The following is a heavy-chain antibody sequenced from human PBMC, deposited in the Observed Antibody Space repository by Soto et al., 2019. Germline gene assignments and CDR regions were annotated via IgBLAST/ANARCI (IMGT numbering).Heavy chain of an antibody. V-gene: IGHV3-30-3*01. Sequence: QVQLVESGGGVVQPGRSLRLSCAAAGFTLSDFAMHWVRQAPGKGLEWVALISNDGGNEHYGDSVKGRFTISRDTSKHMLYLQVTSLRVEDTAVSYCARAAPWIDVWGQGPKVTVSS. CDR1: GFTLSDFA. CDR3: ARAAPWIDV. D-gene: IGHD1-1*01. CDR2: ISNDGGNE. J-gene: IGHJ6*02.